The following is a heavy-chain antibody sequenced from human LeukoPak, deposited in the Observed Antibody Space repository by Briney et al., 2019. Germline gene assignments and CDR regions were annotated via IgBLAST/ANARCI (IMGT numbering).Heavy chain of an antibody. D-gene: IGHD2-2*01. Sequence: PSETLSLTCTVSGGSISSYYWSWIRQPPGKGVEWLGYISYSGSTNYNPSLKSRVTISVDTSKNQFSLNLSSVTAADTAVYYCASSTLGYQLLSTFDVWGQGTIVTVSS. J-gene: IGHJ3*01. CDR3: ASSTLGYQLLSTFDV. V-gene: IGHV4-59*08. CDR1: GGSISSYY. CDR2: ISYSGST.